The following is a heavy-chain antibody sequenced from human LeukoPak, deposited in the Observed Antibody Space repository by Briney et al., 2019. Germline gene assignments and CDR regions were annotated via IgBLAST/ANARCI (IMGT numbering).Heavy chain of an antibody. CDR1: GFTFSTYW. D-gene: IGHD5-24*01. CDR2: IKQDGSEK. Sequence: GGSLRLSCAASGFTFSTYWMSWVRQAPGKGLEWVASIKQDGSEKYYVDSVKGRFTISRDNAKNSLYLQMNSLRAEDTAVYYCARDPRGSYNYQEDYWGQGTLVTVSS. J-gene: IGHJ4*02. CDR3: ARDPRGSYNYQEDY. V-gene: IGHV3-7*01.